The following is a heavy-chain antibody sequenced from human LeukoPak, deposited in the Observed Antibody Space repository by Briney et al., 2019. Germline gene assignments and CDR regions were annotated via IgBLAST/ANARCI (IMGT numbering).Heavy chain of an antibody. J-gene: IGHJ4*02. D-gene: IGHD3-22*01. CDR3: ARDRLVLRGYGTLHFDY. CDR2: ISGYNGNT. V-gene: IGHV1-18*01. CDR1: GYTFTNYG. Sequence: ASVRVSCKASGYTFTNYGLTWVRQAPGQGLEWMGWISGYNGNTDYAQKFQGRVTLTTDTSTSTAYMELRSLRSDDTAVYYCARDRLVLRGYGTLHFDYWGQGTLVTVSS.